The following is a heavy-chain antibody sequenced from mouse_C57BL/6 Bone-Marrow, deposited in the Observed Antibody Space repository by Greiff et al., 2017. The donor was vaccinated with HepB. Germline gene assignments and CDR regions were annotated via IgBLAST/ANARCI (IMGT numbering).Heavy chain of an antibody. D-gene: IGHD2-1*01. J-gene: IGHJ4*01. V-gene: IGHV2-5*01. Sequence: QVQLQQSGPGLVQPSQSLSITCTVSGFSLTSYGVHWVRQSPGKGLEWLGVIRRGGSTDYNAAFMSRLSITKDNSKSQVFCKMNSLQADDTAIYYCARLWYPYYYAMDYWGQGTSVTVSS. CDR3: ARLWYPYYYAMDY. CDR2: IRRGGST. CDR1: GFSLTSYG.